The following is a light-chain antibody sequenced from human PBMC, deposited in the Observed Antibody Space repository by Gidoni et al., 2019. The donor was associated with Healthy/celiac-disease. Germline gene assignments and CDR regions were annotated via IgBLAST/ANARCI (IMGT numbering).Light chain of an antibody. CDR3: QQYNNWPLT. Sequence: GERATLSCRASQSVSSNLAWYQQKPGQAPRLLTYGASTRATGIPARFSGSGSGTEFTLTISSLQSEDFAVYYCQQYNNWPLTFGGGTKVEIK. J-gene: IGKJ4*01. V-gene: IGKV3-15*01. CDR1: QSVSSN. CDR2: GAS.